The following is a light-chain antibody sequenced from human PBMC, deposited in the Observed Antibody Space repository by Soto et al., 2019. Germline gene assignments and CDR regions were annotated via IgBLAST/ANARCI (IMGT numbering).Light chain of an antibody. CDR2: GAS. J-gene: IGKJ2*01. CDR3: QQYGNSPPNT. CDR1: QSVTSSY. Sequence: EIVLTQSPGTLSLSPGERATLSCRASQSVTSSYLAWYQLKPGQAPRILIYGASNRATGIPDRFSGGGSGTDFSLTISRLEPEDFAVYFCQQYGNSPPNTFGQGTKVEI. V-gene: IGKV3-20*01.